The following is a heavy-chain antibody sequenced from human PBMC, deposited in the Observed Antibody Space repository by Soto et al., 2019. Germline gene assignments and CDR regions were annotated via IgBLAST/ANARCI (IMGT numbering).Heavy chain of an antibody. V-gene: IGHV3-73*01. CDR2: IRSKANSYAT. D-gene: IGHD2-15*01. J-gene: IGHJ4*02. Sequence: EVQLVESGGGLVQPGGSLKLSCAASGFTFSGSAMHWVRQASGKGLEWVGRIRSKANSYATAYAASVKGRFTISRDDSKNTAYLQMNSLKTEDTAVYYCTRRGTVVTDLFDYWGQGTLVTVSS. CDR1: GFTFSGSA. CDR3: TRRGTVVTDLFDY.